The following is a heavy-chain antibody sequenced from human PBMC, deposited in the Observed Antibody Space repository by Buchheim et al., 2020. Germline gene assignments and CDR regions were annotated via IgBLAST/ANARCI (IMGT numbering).Heavy chain of an antibody. CDR1: EHSSNW. V-gene: IGHV5-51*01. Sequence: EVQLVQSEAEVKKPGESLKISCKVSEHSSNWIAWVRQMPGKGLEWMGIIQIGDSNARYSPSFQGQVTISVDKSIRTAYLQRSSLKASDTAMYYCARLNGFGLVYYYYMDVWGKGTT. J-gene: IGHJ6*03. CDR3: ARLNGFGLVYYYYMDV. D-gene: IGHD3-10*01. CDR2: IQIGDSNA.